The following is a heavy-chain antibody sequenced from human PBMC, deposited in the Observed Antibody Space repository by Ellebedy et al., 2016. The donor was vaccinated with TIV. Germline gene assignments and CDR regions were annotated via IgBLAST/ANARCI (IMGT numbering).Heavy chain of an antibody. J-gene: IGHJ4*02. V-gene: IGHV1-2*02. CDR1: GYTFTGYY. Sequence: ASVKVSXXASGYTFTGYYMHWVRQAPGQGLEWMGWINPNSGGTNYAQKFQGRVTMTTDTSTSTAYMELRSLRSDDTAVYYCARGAAMVGFDYWGQGTLVTVSS. CDR3: ARGAAMVGFDY. CDR2: INPNSGGT. D-gene: IGHD5-18*01.